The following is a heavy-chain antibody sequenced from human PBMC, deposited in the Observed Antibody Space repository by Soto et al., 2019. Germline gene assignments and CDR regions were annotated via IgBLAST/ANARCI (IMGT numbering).Heavy chain of an antibody. D-gene: IGHD3-22*01. J-gene: IGHJ4*02. V-gene: IGHV3-23*01. CDR3: AKPDYDSSGYYGVFDY. CDR2: ISGSGGST. Sequence: GGSLRLSCAASGFTFSSYAMSWVRQAPGKGLEWVSAISGSGGSTYYADSVKGRFTISRDNSKNTLYLQMNSLRAEDTAVYYFAKPDYDSSGYYGVFDYWGQGTLVTVSS. CDR1: GFTFSSYA.